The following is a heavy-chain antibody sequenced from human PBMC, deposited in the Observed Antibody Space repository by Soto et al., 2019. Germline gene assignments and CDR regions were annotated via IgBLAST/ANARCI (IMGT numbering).Heavy chain of an antibody. CDR1: GYSFTTYW. J-gene: IGHJ4*02. V-gene: IGHV5-51*01. CDR3: TRQLYCSSSSCYRAIDY. CDR2: IYPGDSDT. D-gene: IGHD2-2*01. Sequence: GESLKISCKGYGYSFTTYWIGWVRQTPGKGLEWMGIIYPGDSDTRYSPSFQGQVTMSADKSINTAYLQWSSLKASDTAIYYCTRQLYCSSSSCYRAIDYWGQGTMVTVYS.